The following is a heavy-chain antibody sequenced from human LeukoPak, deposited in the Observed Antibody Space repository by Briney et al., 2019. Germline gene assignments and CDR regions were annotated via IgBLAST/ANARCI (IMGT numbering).Heavy chain of an antibody. Sequence: RSLRLSCAASGFTFSSYGMHWVRQAPGKGLEWVAVIPYDGGNKYYADSVKGRFTISRDTSKSTLYLQMNSLRAEDTAVYYCAKDLGGDCYLDYWGQGTLVTVSS. V-gene: IGHV3-30*18. CDR3: AKDLGGDCYLDY. D-gene: IGHD2-21*02. CDR2: IPYDGGNK. J-gene: IGHJ4*02. CDR1: GFTFSSYG.